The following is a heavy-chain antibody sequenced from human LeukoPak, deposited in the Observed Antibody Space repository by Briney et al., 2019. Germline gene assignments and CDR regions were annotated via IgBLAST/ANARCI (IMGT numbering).Heavy chain of an antibody. J-gene: IGHJ3*02. CDR2: INHRGST. Sequence: SETLSLTCAVYGGSFSDYYWTWIRQPPGKGLEWIGEINHRGSTHYNPSLKSRVTISVDTSKKQFSLKLSSVTTADTAVYYCATYSTGFDIWGQGTVVTVSS. CDR1: GGSFSDYY. V-gene: IGHV4-34*01. D-gene: IGHD6-19*01. CDR3: ATYSTGFDI.